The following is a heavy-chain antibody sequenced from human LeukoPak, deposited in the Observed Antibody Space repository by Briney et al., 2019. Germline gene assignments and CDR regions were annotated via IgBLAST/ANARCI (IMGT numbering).Heavy chain of an antibody. D-gene: IGHD3/OR15-3a*01. V-gene: IGHV3-74*01. CDR2: INSDGTTT. Sequence: GGSLRLSCAASGFSFSNSWMHWVRQAPGKGLVWVSRINSDGTTTYYADSVKGRFTISRDNAKNTLFLRMNSLRPEDTALYYCASDPYLANFWTGYPHYWGQDTRVTVSS. J-gene: IGHJ4*02. CDR3: ASDPYLANFWTGYPHY. CDR1: GFSFSNSW.